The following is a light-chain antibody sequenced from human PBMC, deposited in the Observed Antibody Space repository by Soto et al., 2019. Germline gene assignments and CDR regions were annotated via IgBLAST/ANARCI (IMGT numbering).Light chain of an antibody. J-gene: IGKJ1*01. CDR3: QHYNGYSWT. V-gene: IGKV1-5*03. CDR1: QSLSGW. Sequence: DLQMTQSPSTLSASVGDRVTITCRASQSLSGWLAWYQQEPGKAPNLLIYMASTLASGVPSRFSGSGSGTEFTLTISSLQPDDFATYYCQHYNGYSWTFGQGTKVEIK. CDR2: MAS.